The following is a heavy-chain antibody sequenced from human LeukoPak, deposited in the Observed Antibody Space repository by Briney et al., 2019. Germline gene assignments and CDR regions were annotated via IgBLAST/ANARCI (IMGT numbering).Heavy chain of an antibody. CDR2: IIPILGTA. V-gene: IGHV1-69*13. CDR3: ARSPRLAVAGAGCFDY. CDR1: GGTFSSYA. J-gene: IGHJ4*02. D-gene: IGHD6-19*01. Sequence: SVKVSCKASGGTFSSYAISWVRQAPGQGLEWMGGIIPILGTANYAQKFQGRVTITADESTSTAYMELSSLRSEDTAVYYCARSPRLAVAGAGCFDYWGQGTLVTVSS.